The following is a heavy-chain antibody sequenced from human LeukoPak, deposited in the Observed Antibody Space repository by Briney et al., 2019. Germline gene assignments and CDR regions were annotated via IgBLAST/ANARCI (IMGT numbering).Heavy chain of an antibody. Sequence: SETLSLTCAVYGGSFSGYYWSWIRQPPGKGLEWIGEINHRGSTNYNPSLKSRVTISEDTSKNQFSLKLSSVTAADTAVYYCARVDYGSGSYRFDPWGQGTLVTVSS. J-gene: IGHJ5*02. V-gene: IGHV4-34*01. CDR2: INHRGST. CDR1: GGSFSGYY. CDR3: ARVDYGSGSYRFDP. D-gene: IGHD3-10*01.